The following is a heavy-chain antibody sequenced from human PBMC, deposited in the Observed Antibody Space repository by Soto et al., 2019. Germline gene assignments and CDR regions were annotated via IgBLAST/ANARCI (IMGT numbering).Heavy chain of an antibody. CDR3: TTDTDLEGELYYYDSSGYLPWSV. Sequence: PGGSLRLSCAASGFTFSNAWMNWVRQAPGKGLEWVGRIKSKTDGGTTDYAAPVKGRFTISRDDSKNTLYLQMNSLKTEDTAVYYCTTDTDLEGELYYYDSSGYLPWSVWGQGTLVTVSS. J-gene: IGHJ4*02. CDR2: IKSKTDGGTT. CDR1: GFTFSNAW. V-gene: IGHV3-15*07. D-gene: IGHD3-22*01.